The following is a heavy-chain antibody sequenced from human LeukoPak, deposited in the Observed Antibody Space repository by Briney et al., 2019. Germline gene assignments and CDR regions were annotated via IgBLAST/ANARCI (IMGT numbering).Heavy chain of an antibody. CDR3: AREDGSYFVDY. J-gene: IGHJ4*02. Sequence: SETLSLTCTVSGGSISSYYWSWIRQPPGKGLEWIGYIYYSGSTNYNPSLKSRVTMSVDTSKNQFSLKLSSVTAADTAVYYCAREDGSYFVDYWGQGTLVTVSS. CDR1: GGSISSYY. D-gene: IGHD1-26*01. CDR2: IYYSGST. V-gene: IGHV4-59*12.